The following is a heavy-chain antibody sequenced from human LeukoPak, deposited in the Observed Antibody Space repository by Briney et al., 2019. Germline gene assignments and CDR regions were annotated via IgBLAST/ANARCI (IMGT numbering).Heavy chain of an antibody. CDR3: ARWYCSSTNCYYDY. V-gene: IGHV3-53*01. D-gene: IGHD2-2*01. CDR2: IYNTGDT. CDR1: GFTVSSNY. J-gene: IGHJ4*02. Sequence: GGSLRLFCAASGFTVSSNYMSWVRQAPGKGLEWVSFIYNTGDTYYADSVKGRFTISRDNSKNTLSLQMNSLRADDTAVYYCARWYCSSTNCYYDYWGQGTLATVSS.